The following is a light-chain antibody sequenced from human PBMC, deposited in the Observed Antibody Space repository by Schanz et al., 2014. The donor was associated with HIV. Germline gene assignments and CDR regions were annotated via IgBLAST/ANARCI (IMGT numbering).Light chain of an antibody. CDR3: QQYGSSPFA. J-gene: IGKJ4*01. CDR2: STS. Sequence: EIVLTQSPVILSLSPGERATLSCRASQTVSSNSLGWYQQKRGQVPRLLIYSTSRRANGIPDRFSGSGSGTDFTLTISRLEPEDFAVYYCQQYGSSPFAFGGGTKVEIK. CDR1: QTVSSNS. V-gene: IGKV3-20*01.